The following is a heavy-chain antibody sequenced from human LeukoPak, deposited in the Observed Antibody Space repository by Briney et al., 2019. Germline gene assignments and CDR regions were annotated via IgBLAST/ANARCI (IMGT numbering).Heavy chain of an antibody. J-gene: IGHJ5*02. CDR3: AHRRARHYDFWSGYYMGSNWFDP. D-gene: IGHD3-3*01. V-gene: IGHV2-5*01. CDR1: GFSLSTSGVG. Sequence: SGPTLVNPTQTLTLTCTFSGFSLSTSGVGVGWIRQPPGKALEWLALIYWNDDKRYSPSLKSRLTITKDTSKNQVVLTMTNMDPVDTATYCCAHRRARHYDFWSGYYMGSNWFDPWGQGTLVTVSS. CDR2: IYWNDDK.